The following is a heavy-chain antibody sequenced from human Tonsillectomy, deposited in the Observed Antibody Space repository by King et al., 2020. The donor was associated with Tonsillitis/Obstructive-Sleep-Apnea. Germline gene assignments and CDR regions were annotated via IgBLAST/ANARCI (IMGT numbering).Heavy chain of an antibody. Sequence: QLVQSGAEVKKPGASVKVSCKASGYTFTNYGISWVREAPGQGLEWMGWISGYNSKTKYAQKIQGRVTMTTDTSTSTAYMELRSLRSDDTAVYYGARDQAYNVMLMGLRASDYWGQGTLVTVSS. CDR2: ISGYNSKT. CDR3: ARDQAYNVMLMGLRASDY. V-gene: IGHV1-18*01. D-gene: IGHD3-16*01. CDR1: GYTFTNYG. J-gene: IGHJ4*02.